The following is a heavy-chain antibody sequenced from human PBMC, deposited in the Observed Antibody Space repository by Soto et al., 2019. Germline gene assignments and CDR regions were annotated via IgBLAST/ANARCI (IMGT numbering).Heavy chain of an antibody. V-gene: IGHV3-30-3*01. D-gene: IGHD3-16*01. J-gene: IGHJ6*02. CDR2: ISYDGSNK. Sequence: QVQLVESGGGVVQPGRSLRLSCAASGFTFSSYAMHGVRQAPGKGLEWVAVISYDGSNKYYADSVKGRFTISRDNSKNTLYLQMNSLRAEDTAVYYCARESGGEDYGMDVWGQGTTVTVSS. CDR1: GFTFSSYA. CDR3: ARESGGEDYGMDV.